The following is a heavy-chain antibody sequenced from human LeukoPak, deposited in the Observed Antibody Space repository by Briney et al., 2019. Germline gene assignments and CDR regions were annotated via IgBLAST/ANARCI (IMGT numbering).Heavy chain of an antibody. V-gene: IGHV3-21*01. CDR3: ASSGYCSSTSCQANYFGY. J-gene: IGHJ4*02. Sequence: GGSLRLSCAASGFTFSSYSMNWVRQAPGKGLEWVSSIRSSSSYIYYADSVKGRFTISRDNAKNSLYLQMNSLRAEDTAVYYCASSGYCSSTSCQANYFGYWGQGTLVTVSS. CDR1: GFTFSSYS. D-gene: IGHD2-2*01. CDR2: IRSSSSYI.